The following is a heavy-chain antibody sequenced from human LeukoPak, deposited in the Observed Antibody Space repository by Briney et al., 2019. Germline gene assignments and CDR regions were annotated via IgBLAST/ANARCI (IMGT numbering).Heavy chain of an antibody. CDR3: ARDPEAARRWVPHHAEYFQH. D-gene: IGHD6-6*01. Sequence: ASVKVSCKASGYTFTSYGISWVRQAPGQGLEWMGWISAYNGNTNYAQKLQGRVTMTTDTSTSTAYMELRSLRSDDTAVYYCARDPEAARRWVPHHAEYFQHWGQGTLVTVSS. V-gene: IGHV1-18*01. J-gene: IGHJ1*01. CDR2: ISAYNGNT. CDR1: GYTFTSYG.